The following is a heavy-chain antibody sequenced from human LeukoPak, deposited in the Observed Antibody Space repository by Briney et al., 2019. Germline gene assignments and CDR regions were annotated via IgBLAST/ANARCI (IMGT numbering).Heavy chain of an antibody. D-gene: IGHD2-2*01. CDR2: IIPIFGIA. V-gene: IGHV1-69*15. J-gene: IGHJ5*02. Sequence: ASVKVSCKASGGTSSSYAISWVRQAPGQGLEWMGTIIPIFGIANYAQKFQGRVTITADESTSTAYMELSSLRSEDTAVYYCAATYCSSTSCYRPRRFDPWGQGTLVTVSS. CDR1: GGTSSSYA. CDR3: AATYCSSTSCYRPRRFDP.